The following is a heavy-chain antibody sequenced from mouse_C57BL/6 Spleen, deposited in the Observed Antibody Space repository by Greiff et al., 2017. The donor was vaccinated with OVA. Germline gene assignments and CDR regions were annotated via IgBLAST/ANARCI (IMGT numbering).Heavy chain of an antibody. J-gene: IGHJ2*01. CDR2: IYPGDGDT. CDR1: GYAFSSSW. D-gene: IGHD1-1*01. Sequence: QVQLKESGPELVKPGASVKISCKASGYAFSSSWMNWVKQRPGKGLEWIGRIYPGDGDTNYNGKFKGKATLTADKSSSPAYMQLSSLTSADSAVSVCARSSRVYYGSRGDFDYWGKGTTLTVSS. CDR3: ARSSRVYYGSRGDFDY. V-gene: IGHV1-82*01.